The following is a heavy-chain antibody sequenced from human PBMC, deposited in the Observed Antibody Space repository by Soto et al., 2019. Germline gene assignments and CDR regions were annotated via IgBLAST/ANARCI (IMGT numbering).Heavy chain of an antibody. J-gene: IGHJ6*02. D-gene: IGHD6-13*01. Sequence: ASVKVSCKASGYTFTGYYMHWVRQAPGQGLEWMGWINPNSGGTNYAQKYQGGFTMTRDTSISTAYMELSRLRSDDTAVYYCATAIGYSSSPCMDVWGQGTTVTVSS. V-gene: IGHV1-2*02. CDR2: INPNSGGT. CDR1: GYTFTGYY. CDR3: ATAIGYSSSPCMDV.